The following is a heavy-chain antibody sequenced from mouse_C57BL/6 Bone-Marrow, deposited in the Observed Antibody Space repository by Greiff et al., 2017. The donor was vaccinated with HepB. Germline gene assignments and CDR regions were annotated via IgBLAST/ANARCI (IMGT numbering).Heavy chain of an antibody. Sequence: QVQLKQPGAELVKPGASVTLSCKASGYTFTSYWMHWVKQRPGRGLEWIGRIDPNSGGTKYNEKFKSKATLTVDKPSSTAYMQRSSLTSEDSAVYYCARGQGTWFAYWGQGTLVTVSA. CDR2: IDPNSGGT. V-gene: IGHV1-72*01. CDR1: GYTFTSYW. CDR3: ARGQGTWFAY. D-gene: IGHD3-3*01. J-gene: IGHJ3*01.